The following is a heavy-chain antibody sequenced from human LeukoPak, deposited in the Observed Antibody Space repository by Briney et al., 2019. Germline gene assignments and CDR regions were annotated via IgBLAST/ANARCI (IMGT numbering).Heavy chain of an antibody. J-gene: IGHJ4*02. D-gene: IGHD5-24*01. CDR3: ARRDGLQGSYFDY. CDR2: INPNSGGT. CDR1: GYTFTGYY. Sequence: ASVKVSCKASGYTFTGYYMHWVRQAPGQGLEWMGRINPNSGGTNYAQKFQGRVTMTRDTSISTAYMELSRLRSDDTAVYYCARRDGLQGSYFDYWGQGTLVTVSS. V-gene: IGHV1-2*06.